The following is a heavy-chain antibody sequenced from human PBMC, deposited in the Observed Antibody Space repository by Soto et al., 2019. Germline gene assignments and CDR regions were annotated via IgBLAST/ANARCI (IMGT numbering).Heavy chain of an antibody. CDR1: GGSISSGGYY. J-gene: IGHJ6*02. Sequence: SETLSLTCTVSGGSISSGGYYWSWIRQHPGKGLEWIGYIYYSGSTYYNPSLKSRVTISVDTSKNQFSLKLSSVTAADTAVYYCARDSSPNYHFWSGYNYYYYGMDVWGQGTTVTVSS. CDR3: ARDSSPNYHFWSGYNYYYYGMDV. D-gene: IGHD3-3*01. V-gene: IGHV4-31*03. CDR2: IYYSGST.